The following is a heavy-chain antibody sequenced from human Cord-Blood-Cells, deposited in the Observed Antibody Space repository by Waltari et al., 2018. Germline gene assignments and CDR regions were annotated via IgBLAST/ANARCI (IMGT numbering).Heavy chain of an antibody. CDR3: AMHERGYSYGYYYYYGMDV. V-gene: IGHV1-8*01. D-gene: IGHD5-18*01. CDR2: MNPNSGNT. J-gene: IGHJ6*02. Sequence: QVQLVQSGAEVKKPGASVKVSCKASGYTFTSYDINWVRPATGQGLEWMGWMNPNSGNTGYAQKFQGRVTMTRNTYISTAYMELSSLRSEDTAVYYCAMHERGYSYGYYYYYGMDVWGQGTTVTVSS. CDR1: GYTFTSYD.